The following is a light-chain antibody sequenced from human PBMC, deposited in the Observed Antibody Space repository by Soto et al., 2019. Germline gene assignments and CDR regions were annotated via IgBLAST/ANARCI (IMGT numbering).Light chain of an antibody. CDR1: SSDVGGYNY. CDR3: SSYTNSNNFEV. V-gene: IGLV2-8*01. Sequence: QSVLTQPPSASGSPGQSVTISCTGTSSDVGGYNYVSWYQQHPGKAPKLMIYAVNKRPSGVPDRFSGSKSGNTASLTVSGLQAEDEADYYCSSYTNSNNFEVFGTGTKVTVL. CDR2: AVN. J-gene: IGLJ1*01.